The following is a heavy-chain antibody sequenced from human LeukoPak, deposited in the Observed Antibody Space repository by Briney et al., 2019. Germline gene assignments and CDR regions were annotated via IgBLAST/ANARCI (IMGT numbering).Heavy chain of an antibody. CDR3: AKGPLPNYYYYYYMDV. CDR2: IKQDGSEK. Sequence: GGSLRLSCAASGFTFSSYWMSWVRQAPGKGLEWVANIKQDGSEKYYVDSVKGRFTISRDNSKNTLYLQMNSLRAEDTAVYYCAKGPLPNYYYYYYMDVWGKGTTVTISS. CDR1: GFTFSSYW. V-gene: IGHV3-7*01. J-gene: IGHJ6*03.